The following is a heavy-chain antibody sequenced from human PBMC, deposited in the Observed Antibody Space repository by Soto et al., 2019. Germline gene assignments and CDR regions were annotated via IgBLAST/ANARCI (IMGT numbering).Heavy chain of an antibody. V-gene: IGHV4-30-2*01. J-gene: IGHJ5*02. CDR3: ARGRLGYCSGGSCYPPRDDNWFDP. CDR1: GGSISSGAYS. CDR2: IYHSGST. D-gene: IGHD2-15*01. Sequence: PSETLSLTCAVSGGSISSGAYSWSWIRQPPGKGLEWVGYIYHSGSTYYNPSLKSRVTISVDRSKNQFSLKLSSVTAADTAVYYCARGRLGYCSGGSCYPPRDDNWFDPWGQGTLVTVSS.